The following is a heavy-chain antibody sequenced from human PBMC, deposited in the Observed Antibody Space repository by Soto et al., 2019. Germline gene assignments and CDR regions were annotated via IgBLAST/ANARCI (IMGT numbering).Heavy chain of an antibody. CDR1: GGSFSGYY. CDR3: ARRGVVVAATPWSY. D-gene: IGHD2-15*01. Sequence: QVQLQQWGAGLLKPSETLSLTCAVYGGSFSGYYWSWIRQPPGKGLEWIGEIKHSGSTNYNPSLKSLVTISVDTSKNQFSLKLSSVTAADTAVYYCARRGVVVAATPWSYWGQGTLVTVSS. J-gene: IGHJ4*02. CDR2: IKHSGST. V-gene: IGHV4-34*01.